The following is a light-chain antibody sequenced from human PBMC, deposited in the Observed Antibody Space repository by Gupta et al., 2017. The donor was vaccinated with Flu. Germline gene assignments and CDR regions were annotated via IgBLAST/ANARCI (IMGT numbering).Light chain of an antibody. V-gene: IGLV2-14*01. Sequence: QSALTQPASVSGSPGQSITISCTGTNSDVGGDNYVSWYQQHPGKAPQLMIYEVSNRPSGISNRFSGSKSGNTASLTISGLQAEDEADYYCSSYTSSNTLYVVFGGGTKLTVL. J-gene: IGLJ2*01. CDR2: EVS. CDR1: NSDVGGDNY. CDR3: SSYTSSNTLYVV.